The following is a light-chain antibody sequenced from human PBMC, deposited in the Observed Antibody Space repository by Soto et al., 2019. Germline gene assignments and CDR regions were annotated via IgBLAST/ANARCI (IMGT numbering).Light chain of an antibody. J-gene: IGKJ1*01. CDR3: QQYDRSLVT. Sequence: EIVLTQSPGTLSLSPGERATLSCRASQSVTSSYLAWYQQKPGQAPRLLIYGASRRATGIPDRFSGSGSGTDFTATDSRLEREDFAVYYCQQYDRSLVTFGQGTKVEIK. CDR2: GAS. V-gene: IGKV3-20*01. CDR1: QSVTSSY.